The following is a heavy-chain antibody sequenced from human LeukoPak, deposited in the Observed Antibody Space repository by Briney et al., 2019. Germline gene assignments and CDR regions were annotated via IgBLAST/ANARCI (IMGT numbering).Heavy chain of an antibody. CDR2: ISAYNGNT. J-gene: IGHJ3*02. V-gene: IGHV1-18*01. D-gene: IGHD1-26*01. CDR1: GYTFTSYG. Sequence: GASVKVSCKASGYTFTSYGISWVRQAPGQGLEWMGWISAYNGNTNYAQKLQGRVTMTTDTSTSTAYMELRSLRSEDTAVYYCARDGVGATVGFGLFAFDIWGQGTMVTVSS. CDR3: ARDGVGATVGFGLFAFDI.